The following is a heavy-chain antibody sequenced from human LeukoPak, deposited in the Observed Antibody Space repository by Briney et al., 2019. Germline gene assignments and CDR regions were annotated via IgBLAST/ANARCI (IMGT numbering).Heavy chain of an antibody. J-gene: IGHJ4*02. V-gene: IGHV3-48*01. CDR3: GRDTPPDY. CDR2: INAHRTT. CDR1: GFTFSSYG. Sequence: QTGGSLRLSCAASGFTFSSYGMSWVRQAPGKGLEWISYINAHRTTYYADSVKGRFTISRDNVKNSLYLQMNSLRAEDTAVYYCGRDTPPDYWGQGTLVTVSS.